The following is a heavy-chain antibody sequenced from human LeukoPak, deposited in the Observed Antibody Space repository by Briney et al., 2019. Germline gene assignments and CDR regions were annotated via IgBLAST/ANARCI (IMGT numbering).Heavy chain of an antibody. CDR3: ASISEMGDIVVVPAANGAFDI. J-gene: IGHJ3*02. CDR2: IWYDGSNK. D-gene: IGHD2-2*01. CDR1: GFTFSSYG. Sequence: GGSLRLSCAASGFTFSSYGVHWVRQAPGKGLEWVAVIWYDGSNKYYADSVKGRFTISRDNAKNSLYLQMNSLRAEDTAVYYCASISEMGDIVVVPAANGAFDIWGQGTMVTVSS. V-gene: IGHV3-33*03.